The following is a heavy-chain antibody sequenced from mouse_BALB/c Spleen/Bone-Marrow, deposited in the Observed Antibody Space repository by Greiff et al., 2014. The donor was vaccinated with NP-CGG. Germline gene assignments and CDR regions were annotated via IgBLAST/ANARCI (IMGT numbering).Heavy chain of an antibody. CDR3: ARLTPDYAMDY. Sequence: EVKLVESGGDLVKPGGSLKLSCAASGFTFSNYGMSWVRQTPDKRLEWVATISSGGSYTYFPDSVKGRFTISRDNAKNTLYLQMNSLKSEDAAIYYCARLTPDYAMDYWGQGTSVTVSS. D-gene: IGHD1-3*01. V-gene: IGHV5-6*01. J-gene: IGHJ4*01. CDR2: ISSGGSYT. CDR1: GFTFSNYG.